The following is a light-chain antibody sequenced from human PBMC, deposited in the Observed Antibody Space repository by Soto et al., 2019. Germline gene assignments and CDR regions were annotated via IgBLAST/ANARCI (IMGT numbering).Light chain of an antibody. CDR2: RAS. J-gene: IGKJ1*01. V-gene: IGKV1-5*03. CDR3: QQYSSYSWT. CDR1: QSVGSW. Sequence: DLQMTQSPSTLSASVGDRVTITCRASQSVGSWLAWYQQNPGKAPNLLIYRASRLESGVPSRFSGSGSGTEFTLTISGLQPDDFATYYCQQYSSYSWTFGQGTKVEIK.